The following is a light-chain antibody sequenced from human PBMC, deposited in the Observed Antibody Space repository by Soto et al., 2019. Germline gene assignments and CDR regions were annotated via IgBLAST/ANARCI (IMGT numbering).Light chain of an antibody. J-gene: IGKJ4*01. CDR3: QQSYSTPLP. Sequence: DIQMTQSPSSLSASVGDRVTITCRASQSISSYLNWYQQKPGKAPKLLIYAASSMQSGVPSRFSGSGSWTDFTLTISSLQPEDFATYYCQQSYSTPLPFGGGTKVDIK. V-gene: IGKV1-39*01. CDR1: QSISSY. CDR2: AAS.